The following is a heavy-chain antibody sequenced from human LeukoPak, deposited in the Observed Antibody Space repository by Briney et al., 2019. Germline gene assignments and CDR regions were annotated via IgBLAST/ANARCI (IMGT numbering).Heavy chain of an antibody. CDR3: ARAPGGCGGTCPFES. V-gene: IGHV4-4*07. CDR1: GASTSGYW. D-gene: IGHD2-15*01. J-gene: IGHJ4*02. Sequence: SETLSLTCTVSGASTSGYWWSWIRQPAGKGLEWIGRIYADADRDTNYNPSLKSRVTVSVDTSKNQFSLKLISVTAADTAVYYCARAPGGCGGTCPFESWGQGVQVTVSS. CDR2: IYADADRDT.